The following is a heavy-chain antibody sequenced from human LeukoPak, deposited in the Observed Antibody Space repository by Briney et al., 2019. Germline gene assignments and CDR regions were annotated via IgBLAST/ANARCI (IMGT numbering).Heavy chain of an antibody. CDR1: GFSFSSNW. CDR2: IKQDGSEK. CDR3: ASTPNYFDY. Sequence: PGGSLRLSCGASGFSFSSNWMSWVRQAPGRGLEWVANIKQDGSEKHYVDSVKGRFTISRDNAKNSLYLQMNSLRAEDTAVYYCASTPNYFDYWGQGTLVTVSS. V-gene: IGHV3-7*01. J-gene: IGHJ4*02.